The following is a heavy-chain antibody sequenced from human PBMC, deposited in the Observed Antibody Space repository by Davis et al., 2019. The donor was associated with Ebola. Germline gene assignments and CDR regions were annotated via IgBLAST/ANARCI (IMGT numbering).Heavy chain of an antibody. CDR3: ARDSYGMDV. Sequence: AASVPVSRKASGYTFTSYGISWVRQAPGQGLEWMGWISAYNANTNDAQKLHGRVTMTTDTSTSPAYMELRSLRPDDTAVYYCARDSYGMDVWGKGTTVTVSS. CDR1: GYTFTSYG. V-gene: IGHV1-18*01. CDR2: ISAYNANT. J-gene: IGHJ6*04.